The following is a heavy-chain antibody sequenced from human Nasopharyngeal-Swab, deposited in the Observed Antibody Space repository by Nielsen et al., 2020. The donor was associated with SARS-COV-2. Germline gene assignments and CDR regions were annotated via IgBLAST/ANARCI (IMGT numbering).Heavy chain of an antibody. V-gene: IGHV1-3*01. CDR2: INAGNGNT. D-gene: IGHD6-13*01. CDR3: ARGDYSSSWDRSYYGMDV. J-gene: IGHJ6*02. Sequence: WVRHAPGQWLVWMGWINAGNGNTKYSQKFQGRVTITRDTSASTAYMELSSLRSEDTAVYYCARGDYSSSWDRSYYGMDVWGQGTTVTVSS.